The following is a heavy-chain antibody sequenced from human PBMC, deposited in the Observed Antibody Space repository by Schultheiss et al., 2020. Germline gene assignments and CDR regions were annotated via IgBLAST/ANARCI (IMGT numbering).Heavy chain of an antibody. CDR1: GFTFSSYG. D-gene: IGHD6-19*01. J-gene: IGHJ5*02. V-gene: IGHV3-48*01. Sequence: GGSLRLSCAASGFTFSSYGMHWVRQAPGKGLEWVSYIRSSSSTIYYADSVKGRFTISRDNSKNTLYLQMNSLRAEDTAVYYCAKGYSSGWYRGWFDPWGQGTLVTVSS. CDR3: AKGYSSGWYRGWFDP. CDR2: IRSSSSTI.